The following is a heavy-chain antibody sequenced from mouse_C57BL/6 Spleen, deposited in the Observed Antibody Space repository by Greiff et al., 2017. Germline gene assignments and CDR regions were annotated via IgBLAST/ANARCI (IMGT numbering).Heavy chain of an antibody. Sequence: EVQVVESEGGLVQPGSSMKLSCTASGFTFSDYYMAWVRQVPEKGLEWVANINYDGSSTYYLDSLKSRFIISRDNAKNILYLQMSSLKSEDTATYYCARDSGVVANFDYWGQGTTLTVSS. CDR2: INYDGSST. V-gene: IGHV5-16*01. D-gene: IGHD1-1*01. CDR3: ARDSGVVANFDY. J-gene: IGHJ2*01. CDR1: GFTFSDYY.